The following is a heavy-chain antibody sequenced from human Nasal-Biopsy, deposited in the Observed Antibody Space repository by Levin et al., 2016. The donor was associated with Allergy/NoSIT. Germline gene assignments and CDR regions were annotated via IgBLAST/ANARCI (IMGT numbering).Heavy chain of an antibody. CDR2: ISGDATIT. Sequence: GESLKISCAASGFTFTNYWLHWVRQAPGKGLVWVARISGDATITNYADSVKGRFTISRDNAKNTLYLQMSNLRDEDTAVYYAYVPGTWGQGTLVTVSS. CDR3: YVPGT. V-gene: IGHV3-74*01. CDR1: GFTFTNYW. J-gene: IGHJ5*02. D-gene: IGHD3-16*01.